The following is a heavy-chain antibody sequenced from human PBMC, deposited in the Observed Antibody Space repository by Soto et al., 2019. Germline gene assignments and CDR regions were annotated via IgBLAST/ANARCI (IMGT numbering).Heavy chain of an antibody. CDR1: EYTFTSYV. V-gene: IGHV1-3*01. Sequence: ASVKVSCKASEYTFTSYVMHWVRQAPGQSLEWIGWINAGNGHTKYSQKFQDRVTITRDTSANTAYMELSRLRSEDTAVYYCAREPQGLYCFDYWGQGALVTVSS. CDR2: INAGNGHT. CDR3: AREPQGLYCFDY. J-gene: IGHJ4*02.